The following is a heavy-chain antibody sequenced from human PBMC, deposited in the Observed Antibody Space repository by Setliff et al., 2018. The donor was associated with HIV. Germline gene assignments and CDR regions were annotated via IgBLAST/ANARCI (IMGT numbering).Heavy chain of an antibody. CDR1: GGSISGYH. CDR3: ARSPSDSSSWEYYFDY. CDR2: IYTSRST. D-gene: IGHD6-13*01. V-gene: IGHV4-4*09. J-gene: IGHJ4*02. Sequence: SETLSLTCTVSGGSISGYHWNWLRQTQGKGLEWIGYIYTSRSTNYNHSLRTRVIISVDTSNQFSLKLSSVTAADAAVYYCARSPSDSSSWEYYFDYWGQGILVTVSS.